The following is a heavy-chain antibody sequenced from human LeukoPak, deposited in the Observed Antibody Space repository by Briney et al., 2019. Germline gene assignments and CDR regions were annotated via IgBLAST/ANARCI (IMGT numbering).Heavy chain of an antibody. CDR1: GDSVSSNSAA. J-gene: IGHJ4*02. CDR2: TYYRSKWYN. CDR3: AGGGGSFDY. D-gene: IGHD3-16*01. Sequence: SQTLPLTFAISGDSVSSNSAAWNWIRQSPSRGLEWLGRTYYRSKWYNDYAGSVKSRITINSDTSKNQFSLQLNSVSPEDTAVYYCAGGGGSFDYWGQGTLVTVSS. V-gene: IGHV6-1*01.